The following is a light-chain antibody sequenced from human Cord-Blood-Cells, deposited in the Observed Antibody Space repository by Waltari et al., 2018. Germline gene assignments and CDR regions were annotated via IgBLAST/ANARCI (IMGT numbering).Light chain of an antibody. CDR3: QQYGSSPFT. Sequence: EIVLTQSPGTLSLSPGERATLSCRASQRVSSSYLAWYQQKPGPAPRLLIYGPSSRATGIPDRFSGSGSGTDFTLTISRLEPEDFAVYYCQQYGSSPFTFGPGTKVDIK. J-gene: IGKJ3*01. CDR2: GPS. CDR1: QRVSSSY. V-gene: IGKV3-20*01.